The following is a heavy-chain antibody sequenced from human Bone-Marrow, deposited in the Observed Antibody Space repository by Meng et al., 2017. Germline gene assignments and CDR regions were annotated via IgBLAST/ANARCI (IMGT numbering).Heavy chain of an antibody. CDR3: AKEHVVVIRYFDY. J-gene: IGHJ4*02. V-gene: IGHV3-23*01. D-gene: IGHD3-22*01. CDR2: ISGSGGST. CDR1: GFTFSSYA. Sequence: GGSLRLSCAASGFTFSSYAMSWVRQAPGKGLEWVSLISGSGGSTYYADSVKGRFTISRDNSKNTLYLQMNSLSAEDTAVYYCAKEHVVVIRYFDYWGQGTLVTVSS.